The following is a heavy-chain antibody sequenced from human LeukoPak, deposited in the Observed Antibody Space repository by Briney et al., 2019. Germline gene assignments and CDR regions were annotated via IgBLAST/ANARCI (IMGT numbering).Heavy chain of an antibody. J-gene: IGHJ3*02. D-gene: IGHD6-19*01. CDR1: GGSISSYY. CDR2: IYYSGST. V-gene: IGHV4-59*08. Sequence: SETLSLTCTVSGGSISSYYWSWIRQPPGKGLEWLGYIYYSGSTNYNPSLKSRVTISVDTSKNQFSLKLSSVTAADTAVYYCARRRRVAGTLDIWGQGTTVTVSS. CDR3: ARRRRVAGTLDI.